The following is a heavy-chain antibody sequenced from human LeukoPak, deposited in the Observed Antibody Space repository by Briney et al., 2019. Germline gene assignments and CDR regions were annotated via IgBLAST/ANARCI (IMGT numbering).Heavy chain of an antibody. D-gene: IGHD2-15*01. CDR1: GGSISSGGYS. V-gene: IGHV4-30-4*07. J-gene: IGHJ3*02. Sequence: PSETLSLTCTVSGGSISSGGYSWSWIRQPPGKGLEWIGYIYYSGRTYYNPSLKSRVTISVDTSKNQFSLKLSSVTAADTAVYYCARAKTCSGGTCSDAFDIWGQGTMVTVSS. CDR2: IYYSGRT. CDR3: ARAKTCSGGTCSDAFDI.